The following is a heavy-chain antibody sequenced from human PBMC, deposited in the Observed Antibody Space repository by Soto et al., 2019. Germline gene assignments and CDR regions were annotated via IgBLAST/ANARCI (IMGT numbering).Heavy chain of an antibody. Sequence: ASVKVSCKASGDTFTCYYMHWVRQAPGQGLEWMGWINPNSGGTNYAQKFQGRVTMTRDTSASTAYMELSSLRSEDTAVYYCARDIPGGYSSSSWLYWGQGTLVTVS. CDR3: ARDIPGGYSSSSWLY. V-gene: IGHV1-2*02. D-gene: IGHD6-6*01. J-gene: IGHJ4*02. CDR1: GDTFTCYY. CDR2: INPNSGGT.